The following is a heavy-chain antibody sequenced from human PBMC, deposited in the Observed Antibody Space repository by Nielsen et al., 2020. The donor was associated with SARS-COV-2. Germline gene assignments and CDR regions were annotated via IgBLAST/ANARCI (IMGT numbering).Heavy chain of an antibody. CDR3: AREGLVVVVVAAPLDY. CDR1: GFTFTSSA. D-gene: IGHD2-15*01. Sequence: SVKVSCKASGFTFTSSAMQWVRQARGQRLEWIGWIVVGSGNTNYAQKFQERVTITRDMSTSTAYMELSSLRSEDTAVYYCAREGLVVVVVAAPLDYWGQGTLVTVSS. V-gene: IGHV1-58*02. J-gene: IGHJ4*02. CDR2: IVVGSGNT.